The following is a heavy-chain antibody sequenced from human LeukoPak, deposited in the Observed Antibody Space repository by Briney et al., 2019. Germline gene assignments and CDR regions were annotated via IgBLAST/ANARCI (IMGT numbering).Heavy chain of an antibody. Sequence: GGSLRLSCAASGVTFSSCAMSWVRQAPGKGLEWVSVISGSAGSTYYADSVKGRFTISRDNSKNTLYLQMNSLGAEDTAVYYCAKTRTTMIVVALFDYWGQGTLVTVSS. CDR1: GVTFSSCA. D-gene: IGHD3-22*01. V-gene: IGHV3-23*01. J-gene: IGHJ4*02. CDR3: AKTRTTMIVVALFDY. CDR2: ISGSAGST.